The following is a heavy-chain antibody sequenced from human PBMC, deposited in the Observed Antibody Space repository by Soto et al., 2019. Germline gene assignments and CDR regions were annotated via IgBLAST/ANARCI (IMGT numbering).Heavy chain of an antibody. D-gene: IGHD4-17*01. CDR3: ARDRVYGAHYYYGMDV. CDR2: INPSSGST. Sequence: QVQLVQSGAEVKKPGASVKVSCKASGYSFTRYYMHWVRQAPGQGLEWMGIINPSSGSTNYAQKFHGRVTMTRDMTTNTGYREMGSLRSEDTAVYYCARDRVYGAHYYYGMDVWGQGTTVTVSS. CDR1: GYSFTRYY. J-gene: IGHJ6*02. V-gene: IGHV1-46*01.